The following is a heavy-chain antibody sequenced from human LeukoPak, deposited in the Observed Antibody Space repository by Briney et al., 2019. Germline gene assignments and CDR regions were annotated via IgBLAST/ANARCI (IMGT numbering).Heavy chain of an antibody. Sequence: GGSLRLSCGASGFPFSSSGMHWVRQAPGKGLEWVAFIGYDGSNKYYAESVKDRFTISRDNSKNTLYLQMNSLRVEDTGFYYCARGRGGDWGQGALVTVSS. CDR2: IGYDGSNK. J-gene: IGHJ4*02. CDR1: GFPFSSSG. V-gene: IGHV3-30*02. CDR3: ARGRGGD. D-gene: IGHD2-15*01.